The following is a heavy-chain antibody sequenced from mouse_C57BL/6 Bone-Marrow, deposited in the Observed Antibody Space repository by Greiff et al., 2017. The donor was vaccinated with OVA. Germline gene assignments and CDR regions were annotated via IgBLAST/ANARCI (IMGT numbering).Heavy chain of an antibody. D-gene: IGHD4-1*01. CDR3: AIGDWDE. CDR2: LHPADSDT. J-gene: IGHJ2*01. V-gene: IGHV1-74*01. Sequence: VQLQQPAAELVKPGASVKVSCKASGYTFTSYWMHWVKQRPGQGLEWIGRLHPADSDTNYNQKFKGKATLTVDKSSSTAYMQLSSLTSEVSAVYYCAIGDWDEWGRGTTLTVSS. CDR1: GYTFTSYW.